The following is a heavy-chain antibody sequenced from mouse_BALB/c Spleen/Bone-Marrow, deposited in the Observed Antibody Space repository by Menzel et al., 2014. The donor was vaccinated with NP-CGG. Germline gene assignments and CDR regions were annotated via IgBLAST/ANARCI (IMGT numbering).Heavy chain of an antibody. V-gene: IGHV14-3*02. CDR2: IDPANGNT. CDR3: ARGGTTATWYFDV. D-gene: IGHD1-2*01. CDR1: GFNIKDTY. Sequence: VQLQQPGAELVKPGASVKLSCAASGFNIKDTYMHWVKQRPEQGLEWIGRIDPANGNTKYDPEFQGKATITADTSSNTAYLQLSSLTSEDTAVYYCARGGTTATWYFDVWGAGTTVTVSS. J-gene: IGHJ1*01.